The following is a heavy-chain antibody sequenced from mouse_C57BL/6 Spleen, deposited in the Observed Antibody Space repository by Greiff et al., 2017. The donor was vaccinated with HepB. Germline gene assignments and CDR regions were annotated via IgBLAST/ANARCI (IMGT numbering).Heavy chain of an antibody. CDR1: GYTFTSYW. Sequence: VQLQQSGAELVKPGASVKLSCKASGYTFTSYWMQWVKQRPGQGLEWIGEIDPSDSYTNYNQKFKGKATLTVDTSSSTAYMQLSSLTSEDSAVYYCARGDSGSSYGVGYYYAMDYWGQGTSVTVSS. V-gene: IGHV1-50*01. D-gene: IGHD1-1*01. CDR3: ARGDSGSSYGVGYYYAMDY. J-gene: IGHJ4*01. CDR2: IDPSDSYT.